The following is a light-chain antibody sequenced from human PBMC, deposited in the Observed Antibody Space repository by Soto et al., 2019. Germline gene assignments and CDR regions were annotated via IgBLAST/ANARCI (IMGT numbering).Light chain of an antibody. Sequence: QSVLTQPPSLSAAAGQKVTFSCSGSSSNIGNNFVSWYQQLPGAAPKLLTYDNDRRPSGIPDRFSGSKSGTSATLVITGLQTGDEADYYCGTWDTSLSAGVFGTGTKVTVL. V-gene: IGLV1-51*01. CDR3: GTWDTSLSAGV. CDR1: SSNIGNNF. CDR2: DND. J-gene: IGLJ1*01.